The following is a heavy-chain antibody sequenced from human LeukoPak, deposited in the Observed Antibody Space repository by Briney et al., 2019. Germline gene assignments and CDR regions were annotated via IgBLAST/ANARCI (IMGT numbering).Heavy chain of an antibody. V-gene: IGHV1-2*02. CDR1: GYTFTGYY. CDR2: INPNSGGT. CDR3: ARAPPWVNAFDI. J-gene: IGHJ3*02. Sequence: ASVKVSCKASGYTFTGYYMHWVRQAPGQGLEWMGWINPNSGGTNYAQKFQGRVTMARDTSISTAYMELSRLRSDDTAVYYCARAPPWVNAFDIWGQGTMVTVSS. D-gene: IGHD1-26*01.